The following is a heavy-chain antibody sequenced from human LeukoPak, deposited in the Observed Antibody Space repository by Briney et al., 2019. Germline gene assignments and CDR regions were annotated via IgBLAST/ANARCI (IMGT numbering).Heavy chain of an antibody. Sequence: PSETLSLTCAVYGGSFSGYYWSWIRQPPGKGLEWIGEINHSGSTNYNPSLKSRVTISVDTSKNQFSLKLSSVIAADTAVYYCARGLSAIVYWGQGTLVTVSS. CDR3: ARGLSAIVY. D-gene: IGHD2-15*01. CDR1: GGSFSGYY. V-gene: IGHV4-34*01. J-gene: IGHJ4*02. CDR2: INHSGST.